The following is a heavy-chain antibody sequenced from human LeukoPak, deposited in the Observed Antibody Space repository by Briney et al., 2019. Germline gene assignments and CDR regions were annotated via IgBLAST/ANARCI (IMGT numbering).Heavy chain of an antibody. J-gene: IGHJ4*02. CDR2: ISGSGGST. V-gene: IGHV3-23*01. D-gene: IGHD3-16*02. CDR1: GFTFSSYA. Sequence: PGGSLRLSCAASGFTFSSYAMSWVRQAPGKGLEWVSAISGSGGSTYYADSVKGRFTISRDNSKNTLYLQTNSLRAEDTAVYYCAKGTFGGVIVVSAYYFDYWGQGTLVTVSP. CDR3: AKGTFGGVIVVSAYYFDY.